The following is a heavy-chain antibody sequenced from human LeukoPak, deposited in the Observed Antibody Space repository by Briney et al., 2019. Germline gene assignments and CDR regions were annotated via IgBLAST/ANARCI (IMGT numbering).Heavy chain of an antibody. CDR1: GGTFSSYA. D-gene: IGHD3-22*01. CDR2: IIPILGIA. V-gene: IGHV1-69*04. J-gene: IGHJ4*02. CDR3: ARDNPAKYYYDSSGYTSIYYFDY. Sequence: PVKVSCKASGGTFSSYAISWVRQAPGQGLEWMGRIIPILGIANYAQKFQGRVTITADKSTSTAYMELSSLRSEDTAVYYCARDNPAKYYYDSSGYTSIYYFDYWGQGTLVTVSS.